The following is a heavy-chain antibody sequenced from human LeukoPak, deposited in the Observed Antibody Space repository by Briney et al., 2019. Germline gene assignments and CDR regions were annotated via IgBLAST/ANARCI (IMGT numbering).Heavy chain of an antibody. V-gene: IGHV3-7*01. J-gene: IGHJ4*02. CDR3: ARDFTMVRGVITD. CDR1: GFTFSNYW. D-gene: IGHD3-10*01. Sequence: PGGSLRLSCAASGFTFSNYWMTWVRQAPGMGLEWVANIKQDGSDKYYVDSVKGRFTISRDNAKNSLYLQMNSLRAEDTAVYYCARDFTMVRGVITDWGQGTLVTVSS. CDR2: IKQDGSDK.